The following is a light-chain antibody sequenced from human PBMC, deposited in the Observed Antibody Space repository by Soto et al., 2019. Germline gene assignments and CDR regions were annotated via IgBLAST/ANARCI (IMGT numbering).Light chain of an antibody. CDR3: QQYNDWPRT. V-gene: IGKV3-15*01. CDR1: QSVSTN. J-gene: IGKJ1*01. Sequence: EIVLTQSPGTLSLSPGGRATLSCGASQSVSTNLAWYQQKPGQAPRLLIYGASYRATGFPARFSGSGSGTEFTLTISSLQSEDFAFYYCQQYNDWPRTFGQGTKVDIK. CDR2: GAS.